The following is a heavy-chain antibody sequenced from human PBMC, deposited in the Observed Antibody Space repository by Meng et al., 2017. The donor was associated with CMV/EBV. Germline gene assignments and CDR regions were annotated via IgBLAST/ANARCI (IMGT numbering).Heavy chain of an antibody. CDR2: IYTSGST. CDR3: ARGGLYYYDSSGHFDY. J-gene: IGHJ4*02. CDR1: GGYISSYY. Sequence: GQLQGSGPGLVKPPETLSLTCTVSGGYISSYYWSWIRQPAGKGLEWIGRIYTSGSTNYNPSLKSRVTMSVDTSKNQFSLKLSSVTAADTAVYYCARGGLYYYDSSGHFDYWGQGTLVTVSS. D-gene: IGHD3-22*01. V-gene: IGHV4-4*07.